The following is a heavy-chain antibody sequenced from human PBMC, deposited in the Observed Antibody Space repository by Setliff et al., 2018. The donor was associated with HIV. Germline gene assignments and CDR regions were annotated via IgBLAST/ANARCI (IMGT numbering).Heavy chain of an antibody. J-gene: IGHJ3*02. Sequence: PGESLKISCKGSGYRFTSYWIGWVRQMPGKGLEWMGIIYPGDSDTRYSPSFHGQVTISADKSISIAYLQRSSLKASDTAMYYCARQSYCSSTSCYHDAFDIWGQGTMVTVSS. CDR1: GYRFTSYW. CDR3: ARQSYCSSTSCYHDAFDI. V-gene: IGHV5-51*01. CDR2: IYPGDSDT. D-gene: IGHD2-2*01.